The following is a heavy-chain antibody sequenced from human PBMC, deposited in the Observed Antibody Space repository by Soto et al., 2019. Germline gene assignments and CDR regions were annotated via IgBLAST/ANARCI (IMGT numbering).Heavy chain of an antibody. CDR3: ARDGSGYLRANYFDY. V-gene: IGHV4-4*07. CDR1: GGSISSYY. D-gene: IGHD3-22*01. J-gene: IGHJ4*02. CDR2: IYTSGST. Sequence: SETLSLTCTVSGGSISSYYWSWIRQPAGKGLEWIGRIYTSGSTNYNPSLKSRVTMSVDTSKNQFSLKPSSVTAADTAVYYCARDGSGYLRANYFDYWGQGTLVTVSS.